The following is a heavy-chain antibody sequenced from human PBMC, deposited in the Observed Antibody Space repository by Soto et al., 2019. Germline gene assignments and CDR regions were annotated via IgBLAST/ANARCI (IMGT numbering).Heavy chain of an antibody. CDR3: AKCMGSSWIGVIDN. Sequence: GGSLRLSCAASGFTVSTNYMSWVRQSPGKGLEWVSVIYTGGSTYYADSVKGRFTISRDNSKNRLFLQMNSLRAEDTAIYYCAKCMGSSWIGVIDNWGQGTRGTVPQ. CDR1: GFTVSTNY. J-gene: IGHJ4*02. D-gene: IGHD6-13*01. CDR2: IYTGGST. V-gene: IGHV3-53*01.